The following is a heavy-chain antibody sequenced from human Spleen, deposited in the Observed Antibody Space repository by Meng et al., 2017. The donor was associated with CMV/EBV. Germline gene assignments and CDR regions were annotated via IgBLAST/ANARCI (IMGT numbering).Heavy chain of an antibody. D-gene: IGHD3-3*01. CDR1: GFTFSTYS. CDR3: ARDHDFWSGQSPMDV. V-gene: IGHV3-48*04. CDR2: ISGTSNTI. J-gene: IGHJ6*02. Sequence: GESLKISCAASGFTFSTYSMNWVRQAPGKGLEWVSYISGTSNTIYYADSVKGRFTVSRDNAKNSLYLQMNSLRAEDTALYYCARDHDFWSGQSPMDVWGQGTTVTVSS.